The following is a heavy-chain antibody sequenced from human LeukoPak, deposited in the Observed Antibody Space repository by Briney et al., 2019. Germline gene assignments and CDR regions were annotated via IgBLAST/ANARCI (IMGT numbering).Heavy chain of an antibody. Sequence: SETLSLTRTVSGGSISSYYWSWIRQPPGKGLEWIGYIYYSGSTNYNPSLKSRATISVDTSKNQFSLKLSSVTAADTAVYYCASTVRSGWYPPQLDYWGQGTLVTVSS. CDR2: IYYSGST. D-gene: IGHD6-19*01. J-gene: IGHJ4*02. CDR1: GGSISSYY. V-gene: IGHV4-59*08. CDR3: ASTVRSGWYPPQLDY.